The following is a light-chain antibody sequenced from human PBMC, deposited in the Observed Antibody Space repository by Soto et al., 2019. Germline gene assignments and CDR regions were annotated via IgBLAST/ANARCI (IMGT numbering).Light chain of an antibody. CDR3: SSYTSSLTYV. J-gene: IGLJ1*01. CDR1: SSDVGGYNY. CDR2: EVS. Sequence: QSVLTQPASVSGSPGQSITISCTGTSSDVGGYNYVSWYQQHPGKAPKLMIYEVSNRPSGVSNRFSGSKSGNTASLTISGLQAEDEADYYWSSYTSSLTYVFGTGTKLTVL. V-gene: IGLV2-14*01.